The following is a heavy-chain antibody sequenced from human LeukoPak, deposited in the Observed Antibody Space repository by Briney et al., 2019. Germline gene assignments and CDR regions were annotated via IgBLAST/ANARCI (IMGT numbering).Heavy chain of an antibody. D-gene: IGHD1-1*01. Sequence: GGSLRLSCAASGFTVSGNYMSWVRQAPGKGLEWVSAISGSGGSTYYADSVKGRFTISRDNSKNTLYLQMNSLRAEDTAVYYCALNEGYFDYWGQGTLVTVSS. CDR1: GFTVSGNY. CDR2: ISGSGGST. V-gene: IGHV3-23*01. CDR3: ALNEGYFDY. J-gene: IGHJ4*02.